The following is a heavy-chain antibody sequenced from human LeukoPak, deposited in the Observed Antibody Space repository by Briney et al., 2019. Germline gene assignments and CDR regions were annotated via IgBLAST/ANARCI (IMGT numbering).Heavy chain of an antibody. CDR3: AREQPTYCSSTSCYER. CDR2: IYSSGST. V-gene: IGHV4-59*01. J-gene: IGHJ4*02. D-gene: IGHD2-2*01. Sequence: SETLSLTCTVSGGSINSYYWNWIRQPPGKGLEWIGFIYSSGSTNYNPSLSSRVTISLDTSKNQFSLKLSSVTAADTAVYYCAREQPTYCSSTSCYERWGQGTLVTVSS. CDR1: GGSINSYY.